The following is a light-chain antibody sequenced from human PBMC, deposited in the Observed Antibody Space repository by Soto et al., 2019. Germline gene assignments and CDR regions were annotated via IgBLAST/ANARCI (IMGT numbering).Light chain of an antibody. CDR1: SSNIGSYT. J-gene: IGLJ1*01. CDR2: SNN. Sequence: QSVLTQPPSASGAPGQRVTISCSGSSSNIGSYTVNWYQQFPGTAPKLVIYSNNQRPSGVPDRFSGSKSGTSASLVISGLQSEDEADYFCAEWDDSLNGYVFGTGTKVTVL. V-gene: IGLV1-44*01. CDR3: AEWDDSLNGYV.